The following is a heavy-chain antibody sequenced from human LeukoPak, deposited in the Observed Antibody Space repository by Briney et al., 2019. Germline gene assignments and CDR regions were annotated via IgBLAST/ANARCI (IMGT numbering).Heavy chain of an antibody. D-gene: IGHD5-18*01. CDR2: INHSGST. CDR3: ARIRGYSYGYVSHNWFDP. J-gene: IGHJ5*02. CDR1: GGSFSGYY. V-gene: IGHV4-34*01. Sequence: SETLSLTCAVYGGSFSGYYWSWIRQPPGKGLEWIGEINHSGSTNYNPSLKSRVTISVDTSKNQFSLKLSSVTAADTAVHYCARIRGYSYGYVSHNWFDPWGQGTLVTVSS.